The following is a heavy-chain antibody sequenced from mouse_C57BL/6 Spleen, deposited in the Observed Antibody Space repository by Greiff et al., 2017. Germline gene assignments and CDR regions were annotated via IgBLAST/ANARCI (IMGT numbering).Heavy chain of an antibody. CDR3: ARRATYYGSSSYWNCDV. D-gene: IGHD1-1*01. V-gene: IGHV8-12*01. CDR2: IYWDDDK. CDR1: GFSLSTSGMG. Sequence: ESGPGILQSSQTLSLTCSFSGFSLSTSGMGVSWIRQPSGKGLEWLAHIYWDDDKRYNPSLKSPLTISKDTSRNRVFLKITSVDTADTATYYCARRATYYGSSSYWNCDVWGTGTTVTVSS. J-gene: IGHJ1*03.